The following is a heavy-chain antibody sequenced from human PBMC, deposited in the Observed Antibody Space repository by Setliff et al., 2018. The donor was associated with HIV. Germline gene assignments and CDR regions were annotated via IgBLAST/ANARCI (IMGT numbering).Heavy chain of an antibody. CDR1: GLSFSDYA. V-gene: IGHV3-30*02. Sequence: GGSLRLSCAASGLSFSDYAIHWVRQAPGKGLEWVANIKQDGSENYFVDSVKGRFTISRDNSKNTLYLQMNSLRAEDTAVYYCAKDRYYDSSGSPFDYWGQGTLVTVSS. CDR2: IKQDGSEN. D-gene: IGHD3-22*01. J-gene: IGHJ4*02. CDR3: AKDRYYDSSGSPFDY.